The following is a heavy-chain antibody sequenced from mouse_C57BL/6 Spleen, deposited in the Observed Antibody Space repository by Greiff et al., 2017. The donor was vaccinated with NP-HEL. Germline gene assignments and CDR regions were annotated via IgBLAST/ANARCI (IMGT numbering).Heavy chain of an antibody. D-gene: IGHD1-1*01. J-gene: IGHJ2*01. CDR1: GYTFTSYW. Sequence: QVQLQQPGAELVKPGASVKLSCKASGYTFTSYWMHWVKQRPGQGLEWIGMIHPNSGSTNYTEKFKSKATLTVDKSSSTAYMQLSSLTSEDSAVYYCARSDYGSSYGEYYFDYWGQGTTLTVSS. V-gene: IGHV1-64*01. CDR2: IHPNSGST. CDR3: ARSDYGSSYGEYYFDY.